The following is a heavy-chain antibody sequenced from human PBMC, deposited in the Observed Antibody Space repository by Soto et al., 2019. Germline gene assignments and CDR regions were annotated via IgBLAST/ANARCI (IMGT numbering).Heavy chain of an antibody. CDR1: GFTITSSA. Sequence: PAGSLRLSCAASGFTITSSAMSWVRQAPGKGLEWVSTTGISGRTTYYADSVKGRFTVSRDDSKNTLDLQMSSLRAEDTAVYYCATVHNTSRSFDYWGQGTPVTVSS. CDR2: TGISGRTT. V-gene: IGHV3-23*01. CDR3: ATVHNTSRSFDY. J-gene: IGHJ4*02. D-gene: IGHD1-20*01.